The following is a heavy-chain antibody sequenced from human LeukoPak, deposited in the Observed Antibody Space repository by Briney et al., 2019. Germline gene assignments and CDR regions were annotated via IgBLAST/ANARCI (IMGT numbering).Heavy chain of an antibody. CDR2: ISYSGTT. Sequence: SETLSLTCSVSGASISSTSYYWRWIRRPPGKGLEWIGSISYSGTTFYSPSRESRVTISADTSKNQFSLKLSSVTATDTAVYYCARIGVRSVIIFGVFDYWGQGIRVTVSS. V-gene: IGHV4-39*07. CDR1: GASISSTSYY. J-gene: IGHJ4*02. CDR3: ARIGVRSVIIFGVFDY. D-gene: IGHD3-10*01.